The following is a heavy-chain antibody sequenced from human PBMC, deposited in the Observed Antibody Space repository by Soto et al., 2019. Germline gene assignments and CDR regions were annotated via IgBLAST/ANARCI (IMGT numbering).Heavy chain of an antibody. D-gene: IGHD3-9*01. CDR1: GFTFSSYS. CDR2: ISSSSSYI. J-gene: IGHJ4*02. Sequence: PGGSLRLSCAASGFTFSSYSMNWVRQAPGKGLEWVSSISSSSSYIYYADSVKGRFTISRDNAKNSLYLQMNSLRAEDTAVYYCAKPNPPYYDILTGYWYYFDYWGQGTLVTVSS. V-gene: IGHV3-21*01. CDR3: AKPNPPYYDILTGYWYYFDY.